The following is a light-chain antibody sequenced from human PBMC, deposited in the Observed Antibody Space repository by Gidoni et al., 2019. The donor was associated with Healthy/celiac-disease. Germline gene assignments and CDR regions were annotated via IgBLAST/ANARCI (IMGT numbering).Light chain of an antibody. CDR1: QGISSY. CDR3: QQLNSYLRT. J-gene: IGKJ1*01. CDR2: AAS. V-gene: IGKV1-9*01. Sequence: DIQLTQSPSFLSASVGDRVTIPCRASQGISSYLAWYQQKPGKAPKLLIYAASTLQSGVPSRFRGSGSGTEFTLTSSRLQPEDFATYYCQQLNSYLRTFGQGTKVEIK.